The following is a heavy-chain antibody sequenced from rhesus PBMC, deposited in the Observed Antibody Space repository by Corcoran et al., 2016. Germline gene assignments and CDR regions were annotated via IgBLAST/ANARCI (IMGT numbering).Heavy chain of an antibody. D-gene: IGHD5-24*01. V-gene: IGHV4-80*01. CDR1: GGSFSSYW. Sequence: QVQLQESGPGLVKPSETLSLTCAVSGGSFSSYWWSWIRQPPGKGLEGIGESNGNSVNTNDKPTLKSLFSIAKDAAKNQFALKLSAVTPADTAVYYCAREGNTVGTADAFDFWGQGLRVTVSS. CDR3: AREGNTVGTADAFDF. CDR2: SNGNSVNT. J-gene: IGHJ3*01.